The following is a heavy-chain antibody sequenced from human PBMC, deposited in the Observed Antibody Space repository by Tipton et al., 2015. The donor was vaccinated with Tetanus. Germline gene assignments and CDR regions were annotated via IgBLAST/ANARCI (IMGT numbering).Heavy chain of an antibody. CDR2: IFPGDSDT. V-gene: IGHV5-51*01. Sequence: VQLVQSGGEVKKPGESLKISCKGSGYIFNNYWIVWVRQKTGKGLEWMGIIFPGDSDTRYSPSFQVQVTISVDKSINTAYLQWSSLKASDTSMFYCARAHCTDGVCNFDFWGQGALGTVAS. D-gene: IGHD2-8*01. CDR3: ARAHCTDGVCNFDF. CDR1: GYIFNNYW. J-gene: IGHJ4*02.